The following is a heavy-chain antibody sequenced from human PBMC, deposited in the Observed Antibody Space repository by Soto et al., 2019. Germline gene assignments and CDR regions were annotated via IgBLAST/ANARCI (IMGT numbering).Heavy chain of an antibody. J-gene: IGHJ4*02. Sequence: GGSLRLSCAASGFTFSNYAMSWVRQAPGKGLEWVSVISAGGISTYYADSVKGRFTISRDNSKNTLHLQMNSLRADDTAVYYCAKVPDSYYDSHGYHFDYSSQRTLVTVSS. CDR2: ISAGGIST. CDR3: AKVPDSYYDSHGYHFDY. CDR1: GFTFSNYA. V-gene: IGHV3-23*01. D-gene: IGHD3-22*01.